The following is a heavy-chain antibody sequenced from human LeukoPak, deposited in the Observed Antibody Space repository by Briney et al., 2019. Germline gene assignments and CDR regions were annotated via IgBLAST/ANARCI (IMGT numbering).Heavy chain of an antibody. CDR3: ARSTYSSGWYLQYFDY. CDR2: ISSSGSTI. CDR1: GFTFSDYY. Sequence: GGSLRLSCAASGFTFSDYYMSWIRQAPGKGLEWVSYISSSGSTIYYADTVKGRFTISRDNAKNSLYLQMNSLRAEDTAVYYCARSTYSSGWYLQYFDYWGQGTLVTVSS. D-gene: IGHD6-19*01. V-gene: IGHV3-11*01. J-gene: IGHJ4*02.